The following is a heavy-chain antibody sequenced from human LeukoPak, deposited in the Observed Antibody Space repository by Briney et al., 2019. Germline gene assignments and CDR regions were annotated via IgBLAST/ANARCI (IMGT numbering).Heavy chain of an antibody. CDR2: ISSGGRT. Sequence: GGSLRLSCAASGFTFSIYAMTWVRHTPGKGLEWVSTISSGGRTYYADSVKGRFTISRDNSKNTLYLHMNSLRAEDTALYYCAKDYSGGWYYFDYWGQGTLVTVSS. CDR3: AKDYSGGWYYFDY. J-gene: IGHJ4*02. CDR1: GFTFSIYA. D-gene: IGHD6-13*01. V-gene: IGHV3-23*01.